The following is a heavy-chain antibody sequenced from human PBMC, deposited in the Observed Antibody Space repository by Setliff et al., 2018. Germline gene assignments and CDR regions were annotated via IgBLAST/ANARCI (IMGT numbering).Heavy chain of an antibody. CDR3: ARAPQYSNFWYALSWFDP. CDR2: ISHSGDP. CDR1: GGSFSGYH. J-gene: IGHJ5*02. D-gene: IGHD3-3*01. V-gene: IGHV4-34*01. Sequence: PSETLSLTCAVYGGSFSGYHWSWIRQPPGKGLEWIGEISHSGDPNYNPSLKSRVTISLDTSKNQFSLKLTSATAADTAVYYCARAPQYSNFWYALSWFDPWGQGTLVTVSS.